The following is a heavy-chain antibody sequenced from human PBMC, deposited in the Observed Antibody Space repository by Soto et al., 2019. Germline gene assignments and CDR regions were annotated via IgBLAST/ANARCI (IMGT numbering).Heavy chain of an antibody. CDR1: GFTFDDYA. V-gene: IGHV3-9*01. CDR2: ISWNSGSI. Sequence: EVQLVESGGGLVQPGRSLRLSCAASGFTFDDYAMHWVRQAPGKGLEWVSGISWNSGSIGYADSMKGRFTISRDNAKNSLYLQMNSLRAEDTALYYCAKSLYDSSGYLVYWGQGTLVTVSS. D-gene: IGHD3-22*01. J-gene: IGHJ4*02. CDR3: AKSLYDSSGYLVY.